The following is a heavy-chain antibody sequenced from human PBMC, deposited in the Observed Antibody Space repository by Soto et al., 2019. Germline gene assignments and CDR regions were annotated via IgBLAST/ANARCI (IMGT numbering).Heavy chain of an antibody. D-gene: IGHD4-17*01. CDR1: GDSVSDNTAA. Sequence: QVQLQQSGPGLVKPSKTLSLTCAISGDSVSDNTAAWKWIRQSPSRGLEWLGRTYYRSRWYNDYAISVISRIIIKPDTSKNQFSLQLNSVTPEDTAVYYCARDGGIALTTFDFWGQGSLVTVSS. CDR2: TYYRSRWYN. CDR3: ARDGGIALTTFDF. J-gene: IGHJ4*02. V-gene: IGHV6-1*01.